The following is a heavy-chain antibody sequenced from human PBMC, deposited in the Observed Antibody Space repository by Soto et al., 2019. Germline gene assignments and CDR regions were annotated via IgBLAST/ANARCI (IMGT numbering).Heavy chain of an antibody. J-gene: IGHJ3*02. CDR3: VKSRYYYDSSGYHHDAFDI. CDR2: ISSNGGST. D-gene: IGHD3-22*01. V-gene: IGHV3-64D*09. Sequence: GESLKISCSASGFTFSSYAMHWVRQAPGKGLEYVSAISSNGGSTYYADSVKGRFTIARDNSKNTLYLQMSSLRAEDTAVYYCVKSRYYYDSSGYHHDAFDIWGQGTMVTVSS. CDR1: GFTFSSYA.